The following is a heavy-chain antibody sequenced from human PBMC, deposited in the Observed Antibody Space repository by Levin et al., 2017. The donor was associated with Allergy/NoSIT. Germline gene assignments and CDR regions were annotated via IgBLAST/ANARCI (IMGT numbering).Heavy chain of an antibody. CDR3: ARVRNAATNPTFDY. Sequence: PSETLSLTCTVSSGSINSGDYYWSWVRQPPGEGLEWIGYIDYSGTTYYHPSLRSRVTISIDTSKNQFSLKLTSVTAADTAVYYCARVRNAATNPTFDYWGQGTLATVSS. J-gene: IGHJ4*02. CDR1: SGSINSGDYY. CDR2: IDYSGTT. D-gene: IGHD4-17*01. V-gene: IGHV4-30-4*01.